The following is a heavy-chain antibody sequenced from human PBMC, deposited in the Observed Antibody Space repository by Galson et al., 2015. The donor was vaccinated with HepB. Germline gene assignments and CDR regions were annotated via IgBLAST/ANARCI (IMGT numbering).Heavy chain of an antibody. J-gene: IGHJ6*02. CDR3: PYFFGSGSFFMDV. V-gene: IGHV4-34*01. CDR1: GVSFSDYY. CDR2: INHSGSP. Sequence: ETLSLTCAVYGVSFSDYYWNWNRQPPGKGPEWIGEINHSGSPKYNPSLKSRVTITVDTSKKQFSLKLSSVTAADTAVYYCPYFFGSGSFFMDVWGQGTAVTVSS. D-gene: IGHD3-10*01.